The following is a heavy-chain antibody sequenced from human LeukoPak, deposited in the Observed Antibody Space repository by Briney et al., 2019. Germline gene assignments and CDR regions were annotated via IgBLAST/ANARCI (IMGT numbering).Heavy chain of an antibody. Sequence: GASVKVSCKASGGTFSSYAINWVRQAPGQGLEWMGRIIPIFGIANYAQKFQGRVTITADKSTSTAYMELSSLRSEDTAVYYCAREEGHQMWLFDPWGQGILVTVSS. D-gene: IGHD2-21*01. V-gene: IGHV1-69*04. CDR3: AREEGHQMWLFDP. J-gene: IGHJ5*02. CDR1: GGTFSSYA. CDR2: IIPIFGIA.